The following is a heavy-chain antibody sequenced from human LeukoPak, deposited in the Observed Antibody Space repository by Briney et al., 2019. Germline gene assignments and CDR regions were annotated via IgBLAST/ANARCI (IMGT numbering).Heavy chain of an antibody. CDR2: ISGSGGST. V-gene: IGHV3-23*01. CDR3: AKDKVPDGKWDIDY. D-gene: IGHD1-26*01. J-gene: IGHJ4*02. CDR1: GFTFSSYA. Sequence: GGSLRLSCAASGFTFSSYAMSWVRQAPGKGLEWVSAISGSGGSTYYADSVKGRFTISRDNSKNTVFLQMNSLRVEDTAVYYCAKDKVPDGKWDIDYWGQGTLVTVSS.